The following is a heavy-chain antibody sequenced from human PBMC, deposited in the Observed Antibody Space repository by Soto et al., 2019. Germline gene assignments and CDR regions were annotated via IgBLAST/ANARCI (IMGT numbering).Heavy chain of an antibody. CDR1: GYGFTTYG. D-gene: IGHD1-1*01. V-gene: IGHV1-18*01. Sequence: QIHLVQSGAEVKKPGASVKVSCKGSGYGFTTYGITWVRQAPGQGLEWMAWISAHNGNTNYAQKIQGRVTGTRDTSTSTAYMELRSLRSDDTAVYYCARGRYGDYWGQGALVTVSS. J-gene: IGHJ4*02. CDR3: ARGRYGDY. CDR2: ISAHNGNT.